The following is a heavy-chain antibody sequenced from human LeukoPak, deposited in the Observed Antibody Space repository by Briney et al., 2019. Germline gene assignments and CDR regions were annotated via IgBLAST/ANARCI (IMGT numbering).Heavy chain of an antibody. CDR3: ATVWFGELYLDY. CDR2: IYYSGST. CDR1: GGSISSSSYY. V-gene: IGHV4-39*01. D-gene: IGHD3-10*01. J-gene: IGHJ4*02. Sequence: SETLSLTCTVSGGSISSSSYYWGWIRQPPGKGLEWIGSIYYSGSTYYNPSLKSRVTISVDTSKNQFSLKLSSVTAADTAVYYCATVWFGELYLDYWGRGTLVTVSS.